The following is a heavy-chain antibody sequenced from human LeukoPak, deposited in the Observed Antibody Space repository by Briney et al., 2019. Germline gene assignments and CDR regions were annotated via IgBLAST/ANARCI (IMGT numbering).Heavy chain of an antibody. CDR2: IYTSGST. J-gene: IGHJ4*02. V-gene: IGHV4-4*07. CDR3: ARNMVRGVITLGY. CDR1: GYSISSGYY. Sequence: SETLSLTCTVSGYSISSGYYWGWIRQPAGKGLEWIGRIYTSGSTNYNPSLKSRVTMSVDTSKNQFSLKLSSVTAADTAVYYCARNMVRGVITLGYWGQGTLVTVSS. D-gene: IGHD3-10*01.